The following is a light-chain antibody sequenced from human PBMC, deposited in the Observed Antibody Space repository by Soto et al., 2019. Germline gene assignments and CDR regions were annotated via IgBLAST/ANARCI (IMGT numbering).Light chain of an antibody. CDR2: EDT. CDR3: QSYDNSLSGSYV. CDR1: SSNIGAGYE. J-gene: IGLJ1*01. Sequence: QSVLTQPPSVSRAPGERVTISCTGSSSNIGAGYEVHWYQQLPGTSPKLLIYEDTDRPSGVPDRFSGSKSGTSASLAITGLLAEDEADYYCQSYDNSLSGSYVFGTGTKVTVL. V-gene: IGLV1-40*01.